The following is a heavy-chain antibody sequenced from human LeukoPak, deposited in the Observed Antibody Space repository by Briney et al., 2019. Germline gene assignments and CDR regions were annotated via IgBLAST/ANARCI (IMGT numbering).Heavy chain of an antibody. D-gene: IGHD3-10*01. J-gene: IGHJ4*02. Sequence: SETLSLTCAVYGGSFSGYYWSWICQPPGKGLEWIGEINHSGSTNYNPSLKSRVTISVDTSKNQFSLKLSSVTAADTAVYYCARFTLYYYGSGSLNAYYFDYWGQGTLVTVSS. V-gene: IGHV4-34*01. CDR1: GGSFSGYY. CDR3: ARFTLYYYGSGSLNAYYFDY. CDR2: INHSGST.